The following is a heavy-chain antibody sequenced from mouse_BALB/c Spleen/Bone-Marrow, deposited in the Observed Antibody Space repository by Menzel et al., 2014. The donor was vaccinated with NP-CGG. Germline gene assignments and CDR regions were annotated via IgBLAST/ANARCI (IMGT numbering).Heavy chain of an antibody. CDR1: GFNIKDTY. J-gene: IGHJ2*01. D-gene: IGHD2-14*01. Sequence: EVQGVESGAELVKPGASVKLSCTASGFNIKDTYMHWVKQRPEQGLEGIGRIDPANGNAKYDPKFQGKATITADTSSNTAYLQLSSLTSEDTAVYYCARYRLGTYFDFWGQGTTLTVSS. CDR2: IDPANGNA. CDR3: ARYRLGTYFDF. V-gene: IGHV14-3*02.